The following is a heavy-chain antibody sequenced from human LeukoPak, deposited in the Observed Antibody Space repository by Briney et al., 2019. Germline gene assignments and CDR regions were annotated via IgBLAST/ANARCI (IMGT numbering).Heavy chain of an antibody. CDR2: MNPNSGNT. V-gene: IGHV1-8*01. CDR1: GYTFTSYD. D-gene: IGHD2-2*01. Sequence: GASVKVSCKASGYTFTSYDINWVRQATGQGLEWMGWMNPNSGNTGYAQKFQGRVTMTRDTSISTAYMELSRLRSDDTAVYYCARVAGGKCSSTSCYSPYWFDPWGQGTMVTVSS. CDR3: ARVAGGKCSSTSCYSPYWFDP. J-gene: IGHJ3*01.